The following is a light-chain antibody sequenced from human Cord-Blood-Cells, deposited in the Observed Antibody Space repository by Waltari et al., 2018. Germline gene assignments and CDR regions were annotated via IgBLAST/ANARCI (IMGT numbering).Light chain of an antibody. Sequence: AIRMTQSPSSLSASTGDRVTITCRASQGISSYLAWYQQKPGKAPKLLIYAASTLESGVPSRFSGSGSGTEFTLTISCLQSEDFATYYCQQYYSYSPTFGQGTKLEIK. J-gene: IGKJ2*01. CDR3: QQYYSYSPT. V-gene: IGKV1-8*01. CDR1: QGISSY. CDR2: AAS.